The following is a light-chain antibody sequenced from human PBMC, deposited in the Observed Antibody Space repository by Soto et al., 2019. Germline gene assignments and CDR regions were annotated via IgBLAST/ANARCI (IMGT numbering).Light chain of an antibody. Sequence: ENGLTQSPCAVSLSPGERVTLSCRASQSVSSSSLAWYQQRPGQAPRLLIYGTSSRATGIPDRFSGSGSGTDFTLTISRLEPEDFAVYYCQQYGISHHTFGQGALLEIK. CDR3: QQYGISHHT. CDR2: GTS. V-gene: IGKV3-20*01. CDR1: QSVSSSS. J-gene: IGKJ5*01.